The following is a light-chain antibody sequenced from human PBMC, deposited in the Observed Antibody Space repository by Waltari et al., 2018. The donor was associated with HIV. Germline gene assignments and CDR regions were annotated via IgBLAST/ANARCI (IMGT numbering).Light chain of an antibody. Sequence: QSVLTQPPSASGTPGQRVTISCSGSSSNIGSNYLYLYQQLPGTATKLLIYRNNQRPSGGPDRFSGSKSGTSASLAISGLRSEDEADYYCAAWDDSLSGVVFGGGTKLTVL. CDR1: SSNIGSNY. V-gene: IGLV1-47*01. CDR2: RNN. CDR3: AAWDDSLSGVV. J-gene: IGLJ2*01.